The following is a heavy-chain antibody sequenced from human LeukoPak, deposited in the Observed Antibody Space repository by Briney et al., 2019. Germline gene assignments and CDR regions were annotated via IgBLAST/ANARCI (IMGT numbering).Heavy chain of an antibody. D-gene: IGHD5-12*01. CDR3: AKLDIVATTPDY. CDR1: GFTFSSYA. J-gene: IGHJ4*02. CDR2: ISGGGGST. Sequence: GGSLRLSCAASGFTFSSYAMSWVRQAPGKGLEWVSAISGGGGSTYYVDSVKGRFTISRDNSKNTLYLQMNSLRAEDTAVYYCAKLDIVATTPDYWGQGTLVTVSS. V-gene: IGHV3-23*01.